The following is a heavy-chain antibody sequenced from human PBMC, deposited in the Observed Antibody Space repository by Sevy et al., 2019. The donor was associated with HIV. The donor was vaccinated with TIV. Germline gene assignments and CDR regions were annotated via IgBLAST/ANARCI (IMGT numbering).Heavy chain of an antibody. CDR3: PRAYPATSAYMDV. Sequence: GGSLRLSCAASGFTVSSNYMSWVRQAPGKGLEWVSVIYSGGSTYYADSVKGRFTISRDNSKNTLYLQMNSLRAEDTAVYYCPRAYPATSAYMDVWGKGTTVTVSS. D-gene: IGHD1-26*01. J-gene: IGHJ6*03. CDR2: IYSGGST. V-gene: IGHV3-66*02. CDR1: GFTVSSNY.